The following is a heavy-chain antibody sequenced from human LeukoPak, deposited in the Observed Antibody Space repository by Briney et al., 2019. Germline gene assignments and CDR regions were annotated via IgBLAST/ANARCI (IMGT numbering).Heavy chain of an antibody. Sequence: GGSLRLSCAASGFTFSSYEMNWVRQAPGKGLEWVSYISSCGSTIYYAGSVKGRFTISSDKAKNSLYLQMNSLRAEDTAVYYCARVRDGSQDYWGQGTLVTVSS. CDR2: ISSCGSTI. D-gene: IGHD5-24*01. J-gene: IGHJ4*02. CDR1: GFTFSSYE. CDR3: ARVRDGSQDY. V-gene: IGHV3-48*03.